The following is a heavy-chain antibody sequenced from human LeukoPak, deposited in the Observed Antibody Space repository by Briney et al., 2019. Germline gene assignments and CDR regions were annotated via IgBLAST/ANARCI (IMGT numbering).Heavy chain of an antibody. CDR3: ARRTMNNFDY. CDR2: VYYSGST. CDR1: GGSITSGNYY. V-gene: IGHV4-39*01. D-gene: IGHD1-1*01. Sequence: PSETLSLTCTVTGGSITSGNYYWGWLRQPPGKGLEWIGSVYYSGSTYYNPSLKSRVTISRDTSKNQFPLKLNSVTAADTAVYYCARRTMNNFDYWGQGSLVTVSS. J-gene: IGHJ4*02.